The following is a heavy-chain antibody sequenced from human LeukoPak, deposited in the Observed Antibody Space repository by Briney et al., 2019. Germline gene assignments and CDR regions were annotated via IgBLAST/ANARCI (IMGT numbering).Heavy chain of an antibody. CDR2: INPNSGGT. J-gene: IGHJ6*03. Sequence: ASVKVSCMASGYTFTGYYMHWVRQAPGQGLEWMGWINPNSGGTNYAQKFQGRVTMTRDTSISTAYMELSRLRSDDTAVYYCARDGDYDFWSGYFPTSFHYYYYYMDVWGKGTTVTVSS. V-gene: IGHV1-2*02. CDR1: GYTFTGYY. D-gene: IGHD3-3*01. CDR3: ARDGDYDFWSGYFPTSFHYYYYYMDV.